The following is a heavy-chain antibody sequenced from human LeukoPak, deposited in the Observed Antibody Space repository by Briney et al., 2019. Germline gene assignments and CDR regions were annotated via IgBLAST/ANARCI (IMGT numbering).Heavy chain of an antibody. J-gene: IGHJ5*02. Sequence: GGSLRLSCAASGFTVSNNYMSWVRQAPGKGLEWVAFIRYDGSNKYYADSVKGRFTISRDNSKNTLYLQMNSLRAEDTAVYYCAKGSDVLLWFGESRLTPWGQGTLVTVSS. CDR1: GFTVSNNY. D-gene: IGHD3-10*01. V-gene: IGHV3-30*02. CDR3: AKGSDVLLWFGESRLTP. CDR2: IRYDGSNK.